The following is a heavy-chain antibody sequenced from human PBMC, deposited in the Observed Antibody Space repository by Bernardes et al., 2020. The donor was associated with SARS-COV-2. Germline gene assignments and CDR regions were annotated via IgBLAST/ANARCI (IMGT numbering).Heavy chain of an antibody. V-gene: IGHV4-34*01. CDR3: AREPRHYYGSGSYYERYYYYYMDV. D-gene: IGHD3-10*01. CDR2: INHSGST. Sequence: SETLSLTCAVYGGSFSGYYWSWIRKRPGKGLEWIGEINHSGSTNYNPSLKSRVTISVDTSKNQFSLKLSSVTAADTAVYYCAREPRHYYGSGSYYERYYYYYMDVWGTGTTVTVSS. CDR1: GGSFSGYY. J-gene: IGHJ6*03.